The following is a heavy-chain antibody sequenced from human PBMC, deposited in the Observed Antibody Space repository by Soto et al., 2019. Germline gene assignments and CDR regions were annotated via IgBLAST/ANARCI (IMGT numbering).Heavy chain of an antibody. J-gene: IGHJ3*02. D-gene: IGHD2-2*01. Sequence: PSETLSLTCAGYGGSFSGYYWSWIRQPPGKGLEWIGEINHSGSTNYNPSLKSRVTTSVDTSKNQFSLKLSSVTAADTAVYYCARGPIRYCSSTSWPWSDAFDIWGQGTMVTVS. V-gene: IGHV4-34*01. CDR1: GGSFSGYY. CDR2: INHSGST. CDR3: ARGPIRYCSSTSWPWSDAFDI.